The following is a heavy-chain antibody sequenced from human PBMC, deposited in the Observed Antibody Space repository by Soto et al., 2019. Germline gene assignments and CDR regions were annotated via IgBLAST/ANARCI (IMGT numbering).Heavy chain of an antibody. CDR3: ARGVRGYSYGCLDYYYYGMDV. D-gene: IGHD5-18*01. Sequence: SETLSLTCAVYGGSFSGYYWSWIRQPPGKGLEWIGEINHSGSTNYNPSLKSRVTISVDTSKNQFSLKLSSVTAADTAVYYCARGVRGYSYGCLDYYYYGMDVWGQGTTVTVTS. CDR2: INHSGST. CDR1: GGSFSGYY. V-gene: IGHV4-34*01. J-gene: IGHJ6*02.